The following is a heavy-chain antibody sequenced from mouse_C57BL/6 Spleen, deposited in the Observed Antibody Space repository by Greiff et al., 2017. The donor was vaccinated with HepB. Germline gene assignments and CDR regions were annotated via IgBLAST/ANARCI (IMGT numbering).Heavy chain of an antibody. CDR2: IHPNSGST. Sequence: VQLQQPGAELVKPGASVKLSCKASGYTFTSYWMHWVKQRPGQGLEWIGMIHPNSGSTNYNEKFKSKATLTVDKSSSTAYMQLSSLTSEDSAVYYCARRSSGYVGWFAYWGQGTLVTVSA. CDR1: GYTFTSYW. D-gene: IGHD3-2*02. V-gene: IGHV1-64*01. CDR3: ARRSSGYVGWFAY. J-gene: IGHJ3*01.